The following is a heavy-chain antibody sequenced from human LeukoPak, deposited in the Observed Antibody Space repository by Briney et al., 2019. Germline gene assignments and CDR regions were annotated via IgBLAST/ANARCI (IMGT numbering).Heavy chain of an antibody. CDR2: ISSSSSYI. CDR3: AQDGAWLRFDH. Sequence: GGSLRLSCADSGFTFSNYGMSWVRQAPGKGLEWVSSISSSSSYIYYADSVKGRFTISRDNSKNTVYLQMNSLRVDDTARYYCAQDGAWLRFDHWGQGTLVTVSS. J-gene: IGHJ4*02. V-gene: IGHV3-21*04. CDR1: GFTFSNYG. D-gene: IGHD5-12*01.